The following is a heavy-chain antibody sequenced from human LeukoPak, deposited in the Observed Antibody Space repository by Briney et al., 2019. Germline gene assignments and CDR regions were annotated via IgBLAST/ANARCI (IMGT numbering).Heavy chain of an antibody. CDR3: ARGTAMAISNWFDP. J-gene: IGHJ5*02. V-gene: IGHV1-69*13. Sequence: GASVKVSCKASGGTFSSDAISWVRQAPGQGLEWMGGIIPIFGTANYAQKFQGRVTITADESTSTAYMELSSLRSEDTAVYYCARGTAMAISNWFDPWGQGTLVTVSS. CDR2: IIPIFGTA. D-gene: IGHD5-18*01. CDR1: GGTFSSDA.